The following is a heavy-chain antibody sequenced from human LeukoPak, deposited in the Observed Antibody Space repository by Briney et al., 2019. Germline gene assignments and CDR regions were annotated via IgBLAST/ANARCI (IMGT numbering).Heavy chain of an antibody. J-gene: IGHJ4*02. Sequence: KPSETLSLTCTVSGGSISSYYWSWIRQPPGKGLEWIGYIYYSGSTNYNPSLKSRVTISVDTSKNQFSLKLSSVTAADTAVYYCARERDGDYAFDYWGQGTLVTVSS. CDR2: IYYSGST. V-gene: IGHV4-59*12. CDR3: ARERDGDYAFDY. D-gene: IGHD4-17*01. CDR1: GGSISSYY.